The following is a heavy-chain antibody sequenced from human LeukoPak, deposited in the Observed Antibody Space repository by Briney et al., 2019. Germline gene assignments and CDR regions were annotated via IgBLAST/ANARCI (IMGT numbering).Heavy chain of an antibody. Sequence: ASVKVSCKASGYTFTNYGISWVRQAPGQGLEWMGWISIYNGNTDHAQKLRGRVTMTTDTSTSTAYMELRSLRSDDTAVYYCARITYDFWSGYYMPDDPWGQGTLVTVSS. CDR1: GYTFTNYG. CDR3: ARITYDFWSGYYMPDDP. V-gene: IGHV1-18*01. CDR2: ISIYNGNT. J-gene: IGHJ5*02. D-gene: IGHD3-3*01.